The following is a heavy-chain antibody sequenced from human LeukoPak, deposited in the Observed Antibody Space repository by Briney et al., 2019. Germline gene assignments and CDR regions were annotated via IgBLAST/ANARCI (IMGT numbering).Heavy chain of an antibody. V-gene: IGHV4-39*01. Sequence: SETLSLTCTVSGGSISSSSYYWGWIRQPPGKGLEWIVSIYYSGSTYYNPSLKSRVTISVDTSKNQFSLKLSSVTAADTAVYYCARSPRFLEWLLYLRGDYYYYYGMDVWGQGTTVTVSS. CDR2: IYYSGST. CDR1: GGSISSSSYY. D-gene: IGHD3-3*01. J-gene: IGHJ6*02. CDR3: ARSPRFLEWLLYLRGDYYYYYGMDV.